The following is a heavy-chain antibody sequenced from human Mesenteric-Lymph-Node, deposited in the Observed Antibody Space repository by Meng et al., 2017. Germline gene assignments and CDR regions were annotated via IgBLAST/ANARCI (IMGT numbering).Heavy chain of an antibody. D-gene: IGHD3-9*01. CDR3: AKVFDPGAVYFDY. CDR2: AYYNGKT. CDR1: DDSIYSGLYH. J-gene: IGHJ4*02. Sequence: SETLSLTCSVSDDSIYSGLYHWGWVRQPPGRGLEWIASAYYNGKTYYSPSLKTRATISIDMSKKDFSLKLNSVTAEDTAVYYCAKVFDPGAVYFDYWGQGTLVTVSS. V-gene: IGHV4-39*07.